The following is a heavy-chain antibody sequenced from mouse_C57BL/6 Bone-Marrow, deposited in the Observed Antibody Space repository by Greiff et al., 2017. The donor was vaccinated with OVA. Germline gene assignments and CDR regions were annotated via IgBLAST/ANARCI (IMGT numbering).Heavy chain of an antibody. V-gene: IGHV1-15*01. CDR3: TRSGVSYYFDY. D-gene: IGHD3-1*01. CDR2: IDPETGGT. CDR1: GYTFTDYE. Sequence: QVQLQQSGAELVRPGASVTLSCKASGYTFTDYEMHWVKQTPVHGLEWIGAIDPETGGTAYNQKFKGKAILTADKSSSTAYIELRRLTSEDSAVYYCTRSGVSYYFDYWGQGTTLTVSS. J-gene: IGHJ2*01.